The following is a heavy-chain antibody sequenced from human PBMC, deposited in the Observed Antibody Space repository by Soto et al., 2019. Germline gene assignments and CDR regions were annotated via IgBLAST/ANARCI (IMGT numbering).Heavy chain of an antibody. CDR1: GLTSSSYW. CDR3: ARETPVAGPSDI. V-gene: IGHV3-7*01. J-gene: IGHJ3*02. CDR2: IKQDGSEK. Sequence: SLRHSCGVAGLTSSSYWMSRVLQAPGKGLEWVANIKQDGSEKYYVDSVKGRFTISRDNAKNSLYLQMNSLRAEDTAVYYCARETPVAGPSDIWGQGTMVTVSS. D-gene: IGHD6-19*01.